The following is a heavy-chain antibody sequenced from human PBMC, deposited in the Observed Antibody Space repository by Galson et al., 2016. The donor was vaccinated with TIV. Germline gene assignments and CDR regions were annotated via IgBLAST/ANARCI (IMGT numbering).Heavy chain of an antibody. Sequence: SLRLSCAASGFTLSSHSMHWVRQAPGKGLVWVSRISGYGTRTNYADSVKGRFTISRDNAKNTLYLQMNSLSADDTAVYYFARGALDTDREYYYYYCLDVWGQGTTVTVSS. J-gene: IGHJ6*02. D-gene: IGHD5-18*01. CDR3: ARGALDTDREYYYYYCLDV. CDR1: GFTLSSHS. CDR2: ISGYGTRT. V-gene: IGHV3-74*01.